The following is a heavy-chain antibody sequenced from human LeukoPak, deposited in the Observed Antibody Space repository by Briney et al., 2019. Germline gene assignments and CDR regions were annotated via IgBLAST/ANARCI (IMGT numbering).Heavy chain of an antibody. V-gene: IGHV3-23*01. CDR2: ITGSGDGT. Sequence: PGGSLRLSCAASGFTFSSYAMMWVRQAPGKRLEWISSITGSGDGTYYADSVRGRFTISRDNSDNTLYLQVSSLRAEDTAVYFCVKGFVHPTYYFDYWGQGTLVTVSS. CDR1: GFTFSSYA. J-gene: IGHJ4*02. CDR3: VKGFVHPTYYFDY. D-gene: IGHD3-10*01.